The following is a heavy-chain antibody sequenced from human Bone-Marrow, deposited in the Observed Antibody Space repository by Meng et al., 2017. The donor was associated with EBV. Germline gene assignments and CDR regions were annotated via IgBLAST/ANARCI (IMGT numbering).Heavy chain of an antibody. Sequence: GQVGGSGGGWVQPGGSLGLPCAASGFTFSSYGMHWVRQAPGKGLEWVAVISYDGSNKYYADSVKGRFTISRDNSKNTLYLQMNSLRAEDTAVYYCAKDPRRIYGGPPDYWGQGTLVTVSS. D-gene: IGHD4-23*01. CDR1: GFTFSSYG. CDR2: ISYDGSNK. V-gene: IGHV3-30*18. J-gene: IGHJ4*02. CDR3: AKDPRRIYGGPPDY.